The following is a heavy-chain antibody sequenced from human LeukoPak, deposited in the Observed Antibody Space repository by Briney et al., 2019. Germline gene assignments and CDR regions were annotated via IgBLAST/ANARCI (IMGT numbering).Heavy chain of an antibody. D-gene: IGHD3-22*01. Sequence: ASVTVSFKASGYTFTIYDINWVRQAPGQGLEWMGWMNPNSGNTGYAQKFQGRVTMTRNTSISTAYMELSSLRSEDTAVYYCARAAGYYDSSGPPGGWGQGTLVTVSS. CDR1: GYTFTIYD. V-gene: IGHV1-8*01. J-gene: IGHJ4*02. CDR2: MNPNSGNT. CDR3: ARAAGYYDSSGPPGG.